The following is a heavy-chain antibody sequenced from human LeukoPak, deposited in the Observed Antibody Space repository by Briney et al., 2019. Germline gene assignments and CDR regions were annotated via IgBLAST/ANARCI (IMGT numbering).Heavy chain of an antibody. V-gene: IGHV3-21*01. Sequence: GGSLRLSCAASGFTFSSYSMNWVRQAPGKGLEWVSSISSSSNYIYYAESMKGRFTISRDTAKNSLYMQMNSLRAEDTAVYYCAISSGGSCYQWGQGTLVTVSS. CDR1: GFTFSSYS. CDR2: ISSSSNYI. D-gene: IGHD2-15*01. CDR3: AISSGGSCYQ. J-gene: IGHJ4*02.